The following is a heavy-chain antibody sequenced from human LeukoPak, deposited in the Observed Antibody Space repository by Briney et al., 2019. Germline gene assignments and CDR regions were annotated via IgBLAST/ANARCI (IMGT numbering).Heavy chain of an antibody. CDR3: ASFFYNWNDGFAFDI. V-gene: IGHV4-61*02. J-gene: IGHJ3*02. Sequence: SQTLSLTXTVSGGSISSGSYYWRWLRQPAGKGLEWIGRIYTSGSTNYNPSLKSRVTISVDTSKNQFSLKLSSVTAADTAVYYCASFFYNWNDGFAFDIWGQGTMVTVSS. D-gene: IGHD1-20*01. CDR1: GGSISSGSYY. CDR2: IYTSGST.